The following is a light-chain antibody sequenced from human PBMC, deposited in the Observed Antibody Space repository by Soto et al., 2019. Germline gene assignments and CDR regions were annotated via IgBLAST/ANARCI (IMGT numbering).Light chain of an antibody. CDR3: QQTNSFPYT. Sequence: DIQMTQSPSSLSASVGDRVTLTCRASQGITNWLAWYQQKPGKAPNLLIFAASSLQGAVPSRFSGRGSGTDFTLTISSLQPEDFATYYCQQTNSFPYTFGQGTKVDIK. V-gene: IGKV1D-12*01. CDR1: QGITNW. J-gene: IGKJ2*01. CDR2: AAS.